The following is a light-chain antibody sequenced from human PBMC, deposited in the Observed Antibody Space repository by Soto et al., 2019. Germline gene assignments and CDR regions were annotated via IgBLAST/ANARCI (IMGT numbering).Light chain of an antibody. V-gene: IGKV3-20*01. CDR1: QGVSSRY. Sequence: DIVLTQSPGTLSLSPGERATLSCRASQGVSSRYLSWRQQKPGPAPSLLIYAASSRATGIPDRFSGSGSGTDFTLSISRLEPEDFAVYYCQQYSASRVTFGQGTKVEVK. CDR3: QQYSASRVT. J-gene: IGKJ1*01. CDR2: AAS.